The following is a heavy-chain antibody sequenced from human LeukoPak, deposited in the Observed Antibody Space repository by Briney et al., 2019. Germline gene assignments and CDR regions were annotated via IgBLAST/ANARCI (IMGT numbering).Heavy chain of an antibody. CDR2: ISWNSGSI. V-gene: IGHV3-9*01. D-gene: IGHD6-19*01. CDR1: GFTFDDYA. Sequence: GGSLRLSCAAPGFTFDDYAMHWVRQAPGKGLEWVSGISWNSGSIGYADSVKGRFTISRDNAKNSLYPQMNSLRVDDTAMYYCARVGGGDGSGWSTTDYWGQGTLVTISS. CDR3: ARVGGGDGSGWSTTDY. J-gene: IGHJ4*02.